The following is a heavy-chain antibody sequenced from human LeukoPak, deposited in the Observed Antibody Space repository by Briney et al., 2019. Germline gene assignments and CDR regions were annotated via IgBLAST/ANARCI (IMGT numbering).Heavy chain of an antibody. D-gene: IGHD6-6*01. Sequence: ASVKVSCKPSGYTFTGYYMHWVRQAPGQGLERMGWINPNSGGTNYEQKFQGRDTITRDTSISTAYMELSRLRSDDTAVYYCATSFQYSSYYFDYWGQGTLVTVSS. J-gene: IGHJ4*02. CDR1: GYTFTGYY. CDR2: INPNSGGT. V-gene: IGHV1-2*02. CDR3: ATSFQYSSYYFDY.